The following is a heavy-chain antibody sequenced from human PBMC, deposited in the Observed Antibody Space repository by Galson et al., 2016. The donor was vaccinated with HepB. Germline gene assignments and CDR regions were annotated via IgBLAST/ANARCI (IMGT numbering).Heavy chain of an antibody. D-gene: IGHD1-14*01. CDR3: ARRTLQPSFDY. CDR2: IYYSGNT. CDR1: GDSISIRGYY. Sequence: EPLSLTCTVSGDSISIRGYYWAWIRQPPGKGLEWIGSIYYSGNTYPPPSLTPRVSLSVAPSPNHFSLELSSVTAADTAVYYCARRTLQPSFDYWGQGTPVSVSS. V-gene: IGHV4-39*02. J-gene: IGHJ4*02.